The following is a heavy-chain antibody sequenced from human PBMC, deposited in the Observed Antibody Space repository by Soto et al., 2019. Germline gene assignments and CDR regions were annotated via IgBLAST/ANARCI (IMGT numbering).Heavy chain of an antibody. D-gene: IGHD6-13*01. CDR2: ISAYNGNT. J-gene: IGHJ4*02. CDR3: AGGGGYFDY. Sequence: QVQLVQSGAEVKKPGASVKVSCKASGYTFTRYGISWARQAPGQGLEWMGWISAYNGNTNYAQKLQGRVTMTTDTPTNTAYKDRRSLGSDDAAVDYGAGGGGYFDYWGQGTLVTVSS. V-gene: IGHV1-18*01. CDR1: GYTFTRYG.